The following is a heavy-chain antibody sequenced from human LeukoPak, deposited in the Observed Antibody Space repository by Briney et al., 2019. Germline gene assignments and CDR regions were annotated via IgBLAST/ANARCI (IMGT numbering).Heavy chain of an antibody. Sequence: SETLSLTCAVYGGSFSGYYWSWIRQPPGKGLEWIGEINHSGSTNYNPSLKSRVTISVDTSKNQFSLKLSSVTAADTAVYYCERGGGHIAARLTYWFDPWGQGTLVTVSS. V-gene: IGHV4-34*01. CDR3: ERGGGHIAARLTYWFDP. CDR1: GGSFSGYY. CDR2: INHSGST. J-gene: IGHJ5*02. D-gene: IGHD6-6*01.